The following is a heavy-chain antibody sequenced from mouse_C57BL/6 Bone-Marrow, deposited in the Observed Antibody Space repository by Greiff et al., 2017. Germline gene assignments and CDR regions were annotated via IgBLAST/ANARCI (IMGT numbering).Heavy chain of an antibody. V-gene: IGHV1-76*01. CDR1: GYTFTDYY. Sequence: QVQLQQSGAELVRPGASVKLSCKASGYTFTDYYINWVKQRPGQGLEWIARIYPGSGNTYYNEKFKGKATLTAEKSSSTAYMQLSSLTSEDSAVYFCARLNPPYWGQGTTLTVSS. J-gene: IGHJ2*01. CDR2: IYPGSGNT. CDR3: ARLNPPY.